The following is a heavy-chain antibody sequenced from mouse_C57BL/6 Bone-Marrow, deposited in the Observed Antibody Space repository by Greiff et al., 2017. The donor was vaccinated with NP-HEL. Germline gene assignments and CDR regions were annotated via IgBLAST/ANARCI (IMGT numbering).Heavy chain of an antibody. CDR2: ISSGGSYT. V-gene: IGHV5-6*01. D-gene: IGHD1-1*01. CDR1: GFTFSSYG. CDR3: ARHAYYYGSFYWYFDV. Sequence: EVQLQESGGDLVKPGGSLKLSCAASGFTFSSYGMSWVRQTPDKRLEWVATISSGGSYTYYPDSVKGRFTISRDNAKNTLYLQMSSLKSEDTAMYYCARHAYYYGSFYWYFDVWDTGTTVTVTS. J-gene: IGHJ1*03.